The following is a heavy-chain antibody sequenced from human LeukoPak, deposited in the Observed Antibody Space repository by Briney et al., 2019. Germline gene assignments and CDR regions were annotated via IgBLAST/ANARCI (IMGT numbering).Heavy chain of an antibody. J-gene: IGHJ4*02. CDR1: GFTFSSYG. D-gene: IGHD4-17*01. CDR3: AKGPDYGDYYNDY. CDR2: ISYDGSNK. Sequence: GGSLRLSCAASGFTFSSYGMHWVRQAPGKGLEWVAVISYDGSNKYYADSVKGRFTISRDNSKNTLYLQMNSLRAEDTAVYYCAKGPDYGDYYNDYWGQGTLVTVSS. V-gene: IGHV3-30*18.